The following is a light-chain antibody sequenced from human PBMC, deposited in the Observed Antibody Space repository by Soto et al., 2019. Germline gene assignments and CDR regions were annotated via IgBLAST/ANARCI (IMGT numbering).Light chain of an antibody. V-gene: IGKV1-9*01. CDR1: QGIGDY. J-gene: IGKJ4*01. Sequence: DIPLTQSTSFLSASVGDRVTISCRASQGIGDYLAWYQQKPGKAPKLLIYGASTLQSGVPSRFSGSASGTEFTLTISSLQPEDFATYFCQQFNAYPLTFGGGTKLEIK. CDR2: GAS. CDR3: QQFNAYPLT.